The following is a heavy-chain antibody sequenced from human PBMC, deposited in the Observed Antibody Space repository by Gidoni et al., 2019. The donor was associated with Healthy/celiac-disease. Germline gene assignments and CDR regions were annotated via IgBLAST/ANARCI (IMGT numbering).Heavy chain of an antibody. CDR2: IYYSGST. D-gene: IGHD3-22*01. V-gene: IGHV4-39*07. CDR1: AGSISSSSYY. Sequence: QLQLQDSGPGLVKPSETLSPTCTVSAGSISSSSYYWGWIRQPPGKGLEWIGSIYYSGSTYYNPSLKSRVTISVDTSKNQFSLKRSSVTAADTAVYYCARVAYYYDSSGYTNFDYWGQGTLVTVSS. CDR3: ARVAYYYDSSGYTNFDY. J-gene: IGHJ4*02.